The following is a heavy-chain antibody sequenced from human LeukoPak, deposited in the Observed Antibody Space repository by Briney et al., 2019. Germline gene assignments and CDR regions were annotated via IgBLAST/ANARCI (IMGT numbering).Heavy chain of an antibody. CDR1: GDTFTTHG. V-gene: IGHV1-18*01. CDR2: ISAHNGNT. Sequence: ASVKVSCKASGDTFTTHGIAWVRQAPGQGLEWMGWISAHNGNTNYAQSLQGRVTMTTDTSTNTAYMELRSLRSDDTAVYYCARDGYFDLWGRGTLVTVSS. CDR3: ARDGYFDL. J-gene: IGHJ2*01.